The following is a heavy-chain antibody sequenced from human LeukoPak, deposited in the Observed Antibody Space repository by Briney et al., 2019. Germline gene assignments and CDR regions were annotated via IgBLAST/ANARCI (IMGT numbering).Heavy chain of an antibody. Sequence: PGGSLRLSCAASGFTFGSYAMSWVRQAPGKRLEWVSGISGSGDNTHNADFVKGRFTISRDNSKNTLYLQMNSLRAEDTAVYYCAKIAETSGIYGQGYDYWGQGTLVTVSS. CDR2: ISGSGDNT. CDR1: GFTFGSYA. CDR3: AKIAETSGIYGQGYDY. V-gene: IGHV3-23*01. J-gene: IGHJ4*02. D-gene: IGHD1-26*01.